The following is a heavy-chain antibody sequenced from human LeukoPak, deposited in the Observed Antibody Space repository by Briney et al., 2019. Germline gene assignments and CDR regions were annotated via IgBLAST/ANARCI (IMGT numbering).Heavy chain of an antibody. CDR1: GIALSNYG. CDR3: AKRGVVVRVILVGFHKEAYYFDS. V-gene: IGHV3-23*01. Sequence: GGSLRLSCAVSGIALSNYGMTWVRQAPGKGLEWVAGISDSGGRTNYADSVKGRFTIPRDNPKNTLYLQMNSLRAEDTVVYFCAKRGVVVRVILVGFHKEAYYFDSWGQGALVTVSS. J-gene: IGHJ4*02. CDR2: ISDSGGRT. D-gene: IGHD3-10*01.